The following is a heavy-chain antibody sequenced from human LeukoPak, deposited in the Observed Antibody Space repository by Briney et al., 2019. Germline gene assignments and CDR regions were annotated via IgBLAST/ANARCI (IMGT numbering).Heavy chain of an antibody. CDR3: ARRDRYYFFDY. D-gene: IGHD3-16*01. J-gene: IGHJ4*02. CDR2: IYYSGST. CDR1: GGSISGTDYY. Sequence: SETLSLTCTVSGGSISGTDYYWGWIRQPPGRGLEWIAVIYYSGSTYYNPSLKSRVTISVDASKNQFSLKLASVTAADTALYYCARRDRYYFFDYWGQGTLVTVSS. V-gene: IGHV4-39*01.